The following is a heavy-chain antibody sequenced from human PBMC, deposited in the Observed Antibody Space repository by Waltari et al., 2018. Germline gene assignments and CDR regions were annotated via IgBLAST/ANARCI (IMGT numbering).Heavy chain of an antibody. CDR1: GYSISSGYY. Sequence: QVQLQESGPGLVKPSETLSLTCAVSGYSISSGYYWGWIRQPPGKGLEWIGSIYHSGSTYYNPSLKRRVTISVDTSKNQFSLKLSSVTAADTAVYYCARSPVTTIDYWGQGTLVTVSS. D-gene: IGHD4-4*01. CDR2: IYHSGST. V-gene: IGHV4-38-2*01. CDR3: ARSPVTTIDY. J-gene: IGHJ4*02.